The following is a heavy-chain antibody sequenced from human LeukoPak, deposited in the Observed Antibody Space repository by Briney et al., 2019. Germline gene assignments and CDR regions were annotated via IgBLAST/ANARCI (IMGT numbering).Heavy chain of an antibody. CDR2: ISAYNGNT. Sequence: GASVKVSCKASGCTFTSYGISWVRQAPGQGLEWMGWISAYNGNTNYAQKLQGRVTMTTDTSTSTAYMELRSLRSDDTAVYYCARVSGSWYDRNWFDPWGQGTLVTVSS. D-gene: IGHD6-13*01. V-gene: IGHV1-18*01. CDR1: GCTFTSYG. J-gene: IGHJ5*02. CDR3: ARVSGSWYDRNWFDP.